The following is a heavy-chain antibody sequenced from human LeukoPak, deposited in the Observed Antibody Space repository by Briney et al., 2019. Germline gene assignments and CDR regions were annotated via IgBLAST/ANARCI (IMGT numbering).Heavy chain of an antibody. V-gene: IGHV1-24*01. Sequence: ASVKVSCKVSGYTLTELSMHWVRQAPGKGLEWMGGLDPEDGETIYAQKFQGRVTMTEDTSTDTAYMELSSLRSEDTAVYYCATDPTLGYYDSSGRFGAFDIWGQGTMVTVSS. D-gene: IGHD3-22*01. CDR1: GYTLTELS. CDR3: ATDPTLGYYDSSGRFGAFDI. J-gene: IGHJ3*02. CDR2: LDPEDGET.